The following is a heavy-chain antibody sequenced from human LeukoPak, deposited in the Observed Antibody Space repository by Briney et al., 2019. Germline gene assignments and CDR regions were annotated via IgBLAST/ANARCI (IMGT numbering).Heavy chain of an antibody. CDR3: ARVIGATGYCSSTSCYAFDY. V-gene: IGHV4-38-2*02. J-gene: IGHJ4*02. Sequence: PSETLSLTCTVSGYPISSGYYWGWIRQPPGKGLEWIGSVYHSGSTSYNPSLKSRVTTSVDTSKNQFSLMLSSVTAADTAVYYCARVIGATGYCSSTSCYAFDYWGQGTLVTVSS. CDR2: VYHSGST. CDR1: GYPISSGYY. D-gene: IGHD2-2*01.